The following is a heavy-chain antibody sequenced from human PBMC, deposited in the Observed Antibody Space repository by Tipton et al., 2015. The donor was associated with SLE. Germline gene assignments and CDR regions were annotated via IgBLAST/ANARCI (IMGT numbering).Heavy chain of an antibody. V-gene: IGHV3-48*04. CDR2: ISSSGSTI. J-gene: IGHJ3*02. CDR3: ASRNYYDSSGYGAFDI. Sequence: SLRLPCAASGFTFSTYSMNWVRQAPGKGLEWVSYISSSGSTIYYADSVKGRFTISRDNAKNSLYLQMNSMRAEDTAVYYCASRNYYDSSGYGAFDIWGQGTMVTVSS. CDR1: GFTFSTYS. D-gene: IGHD3-22*01.